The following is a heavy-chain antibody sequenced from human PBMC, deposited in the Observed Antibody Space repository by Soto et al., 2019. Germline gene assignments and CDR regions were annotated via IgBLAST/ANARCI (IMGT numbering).Heavy chain of an antibody. D-gene: IGHD7-27*01. Sequence: QVQLQESGPGRVKPSETLSLTCSVSGGSVRTGSYHWSWIRQPPGKGLEWIGFIPNNGRPDYNPCLKSRVVVSIDRSKNQFSLKVNSVTAADTAVYFCARIGWGGESWGQGTLVNVSS. CDR3: ARIGWGGES. CDR2: IPNNGRP. V-gene: IGHV4-61*01. CDR1: GGSVRTGSYH. J-gene: IGHJ5*02.